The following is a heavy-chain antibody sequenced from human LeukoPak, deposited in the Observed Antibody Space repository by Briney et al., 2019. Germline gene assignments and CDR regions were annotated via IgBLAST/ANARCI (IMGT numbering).Heavy chain of an antibody. D-gene: IGHD2-2*01. CDR3: AKVRPSLVPAAFDY. Sequence: GSLRLSCSASGFTFTTYAMRLVRQAPGKGLEWVSAISGSGGSTYYADSVKGRFTISRDNSKNTLYLQMNSLRAEDTAVYYCAKVRPSLVPAAFDYWGQGTLVTVSS. V-gene: IGHV3-23*01. CDR1: GFTFTTYA. CDR2: ISGSGGST. J-gene: IGHJ4*02.